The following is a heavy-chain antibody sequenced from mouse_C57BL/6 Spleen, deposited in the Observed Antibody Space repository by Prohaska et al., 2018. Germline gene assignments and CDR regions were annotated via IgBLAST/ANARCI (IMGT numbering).Heavy chain of an antibody. Sequence: HIQLQDSGPCLVKPSQSLFLTCSITGFPITTVYYLISLRQSPGKPLQCMRYIPHSWETVYNPSLQSTISITRETSKNQFFLQLKSVTTEDTALYYCAGGYDGYWYFDVWGTGTTVTVSS. J-gene: IGHJ1*03. D-gene: IGHD2-3*01. CDR1: GFPITTVYY. CDR2: IPHSWET. V-gene: IGHV12-3*01. CDR3: AGGYDGYWYFDV.